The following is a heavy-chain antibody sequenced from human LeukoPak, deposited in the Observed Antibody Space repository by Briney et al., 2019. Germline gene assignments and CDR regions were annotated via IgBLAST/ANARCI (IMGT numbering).Heavy chain of an antibody. CDR3: AKRLGSSSSWALFDC. J-gene: IGHJ4*02. CDR2: ITGSGGNT. Sequence: PGGSLRLSCAASGFPFSTYSMTWVRQAPGKGLEWVSTITGSGGNTYYADSVKGRFTISRDNSKNTLYLQMNSLRAEDTAVYYCAKRLGSSSSWALFDCWGQGTLVTVSS. D-gene: IGHD6-13*01. V-gene: IGHV3-23*01. CDR1: GFPFSTYS.